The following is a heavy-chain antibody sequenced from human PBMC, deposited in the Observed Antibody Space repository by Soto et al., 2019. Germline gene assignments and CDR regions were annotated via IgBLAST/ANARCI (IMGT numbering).Heavy chain of an antibody. D-gene: IGHD3-3*01. CDR3: ARGYLYYDFWSGPVYFDY. CDR2: ISSSSSTI. V-gene: IGHV3-48*02. J-gene: IGHJ4*02. Sequence: GGALRHSCGASGLTLSPCCNNWGRQAPGKGLEWVSYISSSSSTIYYADSVKGRFTISRDNAKNSLYLQMNSLRDEDTAVYYCARGYLYYDFWSGPVYFDYSDQGILVTGS. CDR1: GLTLSPCC.